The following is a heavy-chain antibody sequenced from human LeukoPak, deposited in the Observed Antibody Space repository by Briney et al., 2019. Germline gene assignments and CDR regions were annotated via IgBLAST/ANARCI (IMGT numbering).Heavy chain of an antibody. J-gene: IGHJ4*02. V-gene: IGHV4-34*01. CDR3: ARGLGYSYIGY. CDR1: GGSFSGYY. Sequence: SETLSLTCAVYGGSFSGYYWGWIRQPPGKGLEWIGEINHSGSTNYNPSLKSRVTISVDTSKNQFSLKLSSVTAADTAVYYCARGLGYSYIGYWGQGTLVTVSS. CDR2: INHSGST. D-gene: IGHD5-18*01.